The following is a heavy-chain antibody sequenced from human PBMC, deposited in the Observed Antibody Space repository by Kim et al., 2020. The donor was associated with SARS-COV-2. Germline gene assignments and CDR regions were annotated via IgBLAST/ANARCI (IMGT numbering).Heavy chain of an antibody. V-gene: IGHV6-1*01. CDR2: WYN. Sequence: WYNDFAVSMKSRITINPDTSKNQFSLQLNSVTPEDTAVYYCARGVGAFAYWGQGALVTVSS. D-gene: IGHD2-2*01. CDR3: ARGVGAFAY. J-gene: IGHJ4*02.